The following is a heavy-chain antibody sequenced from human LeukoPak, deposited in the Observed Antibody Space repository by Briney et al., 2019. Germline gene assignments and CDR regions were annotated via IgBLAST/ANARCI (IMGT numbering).Heavy chain of an antibody. CDR2: ISHSGTT. V-gene: IGHV4-38-2*02. Sequence: PSETLSHTCTVSGFSISSGHYWGWTRQPPGKGLEWIASISHSGTTFYNPSLKSRVTISVDTSKNQFSLTVTSVTAADTAVYYCSRGQSISAVAVWGQGTLVTVSS. CDR1: GFSISSGHY. J-gene: IGHJ4*02. D-gene: IGHD6-13*01. CDR3: SRGQSISAVAV.